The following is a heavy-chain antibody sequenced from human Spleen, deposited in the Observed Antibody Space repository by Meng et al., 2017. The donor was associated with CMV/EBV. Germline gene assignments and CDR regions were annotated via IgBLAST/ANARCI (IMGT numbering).Heavy chain of an antibody. CDR1: GGSISSGDYS. Sequence: SETLSLTCTVSGGSISSGDYSWTWMRQPPGKGLAWIGYIYYSGSTYYNPSLKSRLTISVDTSKNQFSLRLSSVTAADTAVYYCSRVEGDTAMAADYWGQGTLVTVSS. D-gene: IGHD5-18*01. CDR2: IYYSGST. CDR3: SRVEGDTAMAADY. J-gene: IGHJ4*02. V-gene: IGHV4-30-4*08.